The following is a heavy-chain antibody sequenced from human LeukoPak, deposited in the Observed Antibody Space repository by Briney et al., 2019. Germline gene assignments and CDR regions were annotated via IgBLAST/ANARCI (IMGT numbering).Heavy chain of an antibody. Sequence: GGSLRLSCAASGFTFSSYWMSWVRQAPGKGLEWVSIIHNSGNTDYADSVKGRFTVSRDTSKNTLFLQMNDLRVDDTAIYYCARDPGVGLDLWGRGTLVSV. J-gene: IGHJ2*01. CDR2: IHNSGNT. V-gene: IGHV3-53*01. CDR1: GFTFSSYW. CDR3: ARDPGVGLDL. D-gene: IGHD7-27*01.